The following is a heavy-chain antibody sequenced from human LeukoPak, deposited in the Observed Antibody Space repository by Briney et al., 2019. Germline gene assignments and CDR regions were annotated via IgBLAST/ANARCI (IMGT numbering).Heavy chain of an antibody. CDR1: GFTFSNAW. J-gene: IGHJ4*01. D-gene: IGHD2-2*01. CDR3: TTAPAQSDY. Sequence: PGGSLRLSCAASGFTFSNAWMSWVRQAPGKGLEWVGRIKSKTDSGTTDYAAPVKGRFTISRDDSKNTLYLQMNSLKFEDTAVYYCTTAPAQSDYWGHGTLVTVSS. V-gene: IGHV3-15*01. CDR2: IKSKTDSGTT.